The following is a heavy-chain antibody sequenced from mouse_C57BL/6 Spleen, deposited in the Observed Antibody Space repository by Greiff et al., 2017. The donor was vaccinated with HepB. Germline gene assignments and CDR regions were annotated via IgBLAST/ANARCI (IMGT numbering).Heavy chain of an antibody. J-gene: IGHJ2*01. V-gene: IGHV1-26*01. CDR1: GYTFTDYY. D-gene: IGHD3-1*01. Sequence: EVQLQQSGPELVKPGASVKISCKASGYTFTDYYMNWVKQSHGKSLEWIGDINPNNGGTSYNQKFKGKATLTVDKSSSTAYMELRSLTAEDSAVYYCARERRAFDCWGQGTTLTVAS. CDR2: INPNNGGT. CDR3: ARERRAFDC.